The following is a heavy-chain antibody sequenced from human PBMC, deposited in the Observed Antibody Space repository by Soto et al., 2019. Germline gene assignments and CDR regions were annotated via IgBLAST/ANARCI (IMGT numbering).Heavy chain of an antibody. CDR3: ARGPHSYASGFAFDI. Sequence: ASVTVCCKAFVYTFTSYGMSCVRQAPGQGLEWMGWISAYNGNTNYAQKLQGRVTMTTDTSTTTAYMELRSLRSDDTAVYYCARGPHSYASGFAFDIWGQGPMVTVSS. CDR2: ISAYNGNT. J-gene: IGHJ3*02. V-gene: IGHV1-18*01. D-gene: IGHD2-15*01. CDR1: VYTFTSYG.